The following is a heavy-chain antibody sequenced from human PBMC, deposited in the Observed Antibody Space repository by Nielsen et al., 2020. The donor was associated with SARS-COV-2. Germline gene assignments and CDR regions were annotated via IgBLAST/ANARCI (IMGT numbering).Heavy chain of an antibody. V-gene: IGHV3-9*01. CDR2: ISWNSGSI. D-gene: IGHD6-13*01. J-gene: IGHJ4*02. Sequence: GGSLRLSCAASGFTFDDYAMHWVRQAPGKGLEWVSGISWNSGSIGYADSVKGRFTISRDNAKNSLYLQMNSLRAEDTALYYCAKVKYQEGSIAAAGFDYWGQGTLVTVSS. CDR3: AKVKYQEGSIAAAGFDY. CDR1: GFTFDDYA.